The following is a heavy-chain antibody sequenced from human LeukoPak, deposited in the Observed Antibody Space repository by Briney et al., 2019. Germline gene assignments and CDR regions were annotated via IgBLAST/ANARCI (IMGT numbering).Heavy chain of an antibody. V-gene: IGHV3-30*02. D-gene: IGHD4-23*01. Sequence: GGSLRLSCAASGFTFSSYGMYWVRQAPGKGLEWVAFIRYDGSNKYYADSVKGRFTISRDNSKNTLYLQMNSLRAEDTAVYYCAKGGLGGNSVSWFDPWGQGTLVTVSS. J-gene: IGHJ5*02. CDR1: GFTFSSYG. CDR3: AKGGLGGNSVSWFDP. CDR2: IRYDGSNK.